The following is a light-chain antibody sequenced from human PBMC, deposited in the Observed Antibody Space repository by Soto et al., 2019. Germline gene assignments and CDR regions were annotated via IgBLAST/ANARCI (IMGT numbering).Light chain of an antibody. CDR3: PQYNHWPLT. CDR1: QSVSSN. J-gene: IGKJ4*01. CDR2: GAS. Sequence: EIVMTQSPATLSVSPGERATLSCRASQSVSSNLAWYQQKPGQAPRLLIYGASTRATGIPARFSGSGSGTEFTLTISSLQSEDFAVYYCPQYNHWPLTFGGGTKVELK. V-gene: IGKV3-15*01.